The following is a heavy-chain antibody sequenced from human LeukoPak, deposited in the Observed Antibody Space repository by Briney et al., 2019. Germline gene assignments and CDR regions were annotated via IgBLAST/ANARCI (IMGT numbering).Heavy chain of an antibody. J-gene: IGHJ4*02. CDR2: ISSSGSTI. D-gene: IGHD2-15*01. CDR3: ARGFGGSCFDY. V-gene: IGHV3-48*03. Sequence: TGGSLRLSCAASGFTSSSYEMNWVRQAPGKGLEWVSYISSSGSTIYYADSVKGRFTISRDNAKNSLYLQMNSLRAEDTAVYYCARGFGGSCFDYWGQGTLVTVSS. CDR1: GFTSSSYE.